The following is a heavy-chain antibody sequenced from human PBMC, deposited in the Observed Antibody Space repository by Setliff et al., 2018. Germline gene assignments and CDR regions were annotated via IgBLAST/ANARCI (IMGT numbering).Heavy chain of an antibody. Sequence: KASETLSLTCTVSGGSISSYYWSWIRQPPRKGLEWIGYIYYSGSTNYNPSLKSRVTISVDTSKNQFSLKLSSVTAADTAVYYCASRTYYDYLWGSYRRNDAFDIWGQGTMVTVSS. CDR2: IYYSGST. J-gene: IGHJ3*02. CDR3: ASRTYYDYLWGSYRRNDAFDI. D-gene: IGHD3-16*02. V-gene: IGHV4-59*01. CDR1: GGSISSYY.